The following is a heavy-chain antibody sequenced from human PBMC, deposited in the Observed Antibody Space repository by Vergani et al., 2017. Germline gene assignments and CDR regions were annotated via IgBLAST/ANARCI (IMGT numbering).Heavy chain of an antibody. J-gene: IGHJ6*02. CDR1: GYTFTDHY. D-gene: IGHD4-17*01. CDR3: ATPQTVTTGGMEV. Sequence: EVQLVQSGAEVKKPGATMKISCKVSGYTFTDHYMHWVKQAPGKGLEWMGLVDPEDGETIYAEKFKGRVTTAADTSTDTAHLEFSSLRAEDTAVDSCATPQTVTTGGMEVWGQGTTVIVSS. V-gene: IGHV1-69-2*01. CDR2: VDPEDGET.